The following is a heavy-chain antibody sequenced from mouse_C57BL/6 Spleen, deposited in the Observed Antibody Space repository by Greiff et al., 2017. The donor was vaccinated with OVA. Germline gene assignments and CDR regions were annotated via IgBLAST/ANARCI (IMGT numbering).Heavy chain of an antibody. CDR3: ARGVLRQGYYYAMDY. J-gene: IGHJ4*01. CDR2: IDPSDSYT. CDR1: GYTFTSYW. Sequence: QVQLQQPGAELVMPGASAKLSCKASGYTFTSYWMHWVKQRPGQGLEWIGEIDPSDSYTNYNQKFKGKSTLTVDKSSSTAYMQLSSLTSEDSAVYYCARGVLRQGYYYAMDYWGQGTSVTVSS. D-gene: IGHD2-4*01. V-gene: IGHV1-69*01.